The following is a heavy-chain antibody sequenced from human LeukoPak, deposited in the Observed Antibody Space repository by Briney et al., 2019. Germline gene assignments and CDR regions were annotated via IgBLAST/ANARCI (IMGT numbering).Heavy chain of an antibody. CDR2: ISRSGSTI. CDR3: ACGRSTSSWYFDY. CDR1: GFTFSSYE. J-gene: IGHJ4*02. D-gene: IGHD6-13*01. Sequence: PGGFLRLSCAASGFTFSSYEMNWVRPAPGKRLEWVSHISRSGSTIYYADSVKGRFTISRDNAKNSLYLQMNSLRAEDTAVYYCACGRSTSSWYFDYWGQGTLVTVSS. V-gene: IGHV3-48*03.